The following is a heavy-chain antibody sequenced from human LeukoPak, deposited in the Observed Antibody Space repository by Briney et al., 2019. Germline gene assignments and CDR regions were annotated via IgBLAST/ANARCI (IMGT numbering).Heavy chain of an antibody. CDR1: GFTITSNY. J-gene: IGHJ6*02. D-gene: IGHD3-10*01. CDR2: FYSGGAT. Sequence: PGGSLRLSCVASGFTITSNYVSWVRQAPGKGLEWVSFFYSGGATYYADSVKGRFTISGHSLKNTLYLQMSTLRADDTDVYYCARDGGAGSPDGTNRVFFGMDVWGQGTTVTVSS. V-gene: IGHV3-66*01. CDR3: ARDGGAGSPDGTNRVFFGMDV.